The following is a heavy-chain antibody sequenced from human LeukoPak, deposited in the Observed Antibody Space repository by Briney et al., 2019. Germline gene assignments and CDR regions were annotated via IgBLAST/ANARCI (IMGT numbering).Heavy chain of an antibody. CDR1: GGSISSGSYY. V-gene: IGHV4-61*02. J-gene: IGHJ4*02. Sequence: SETLSLTCTVSGGSISSGSYYWSWVRQPAGKGLEWIGRIYTSGSTNYNPSLKSRVTISVDTSKNQFSLKLSSVTATDTAVYYCARVADYYDSSGYYDYWGQGTLVTVSS. CDR3: ARVADYYDSSGYYDY. CDR2: IYTSGST. D-gene: IGHD3-22*01.